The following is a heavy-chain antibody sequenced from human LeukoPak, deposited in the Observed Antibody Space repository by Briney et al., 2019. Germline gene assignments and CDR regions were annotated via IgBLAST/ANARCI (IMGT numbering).Heavy chain of an antibody. Sequence: GGSLRLSCAASGFTFSDYYMSWIRQAPGKGLEWVSYISSSGSTIYYADSVKGRSTISRDNAKSSLYLQMNSLRAEDTAVYYCARGSRYCSSTSCPGWFDPWGQGTLVTVSS. D-gene: IGHD2-2*01. CDR1: GFTFSDYY. J-gene: IGHJ5*02. CDR2: ISSSGSTI. CDR3: ARGSRYCSSTSCPGWFDP. V-gene: IGHV3-11*04.